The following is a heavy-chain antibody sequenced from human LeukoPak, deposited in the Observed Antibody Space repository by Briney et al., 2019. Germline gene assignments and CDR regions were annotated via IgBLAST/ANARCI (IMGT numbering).Heavy chain of an antibody. D-gene: IGHD2-15*01. J-gene: IGHJ4*02. Sequence: SETLSLTCAVYGGAFSGYYWSWIRQPPGKGLEGFGEINHSGSTNYNPSLKSRVTISVDTSKNQFSLKLSSVTAADTAVYYCAREYCSGGSCYGGSDYWGQGTLVTVSS. V-gene: IGHV4-34*01. CDR2: INHSGST. CDR1: GGAFSGYY. CDR3: AREYCSGGSCYGGSDY.